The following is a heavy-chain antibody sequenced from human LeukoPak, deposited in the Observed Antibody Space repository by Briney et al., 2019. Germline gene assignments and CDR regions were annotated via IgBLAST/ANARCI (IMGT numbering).Heavy chain of an antibody. D-gene: IGHD3-22*01. J-gene: IGHJ4*02. CDR2: ISYSSSAI. CDR3: ATHIVEATALHY. Sequence: PGGSLRLSCAASGFTFSSYSINWVRQAPGKGLEWLSHISYSSSAIYYADSVKGRFTISRDNAKNSLYLQMNTLRAEDTAVYYCATHIVEATALHYWGQGTLVTVSS. V-gene: IGHV3-48*04. CDR1: GFTFSSYS.